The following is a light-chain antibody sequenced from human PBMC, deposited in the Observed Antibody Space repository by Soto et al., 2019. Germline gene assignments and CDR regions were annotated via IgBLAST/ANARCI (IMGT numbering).Light chain of an antibody. CDR3: QQRSNWPR. V-gene: IGKV3-11*01. Sequence: EIVLTQSPATLSLSPGERATLSCRASQSVSSYLAWYQLKPGQAPRLLIYDAFNRATGIPARFSGSGSGTDFTLTISSLEPEDFAVYYCQQRSNWPRFGQGTRLEIK. CDR2: DAF. CDR1: QSVSSY. J-gene: IGKJ5*01.